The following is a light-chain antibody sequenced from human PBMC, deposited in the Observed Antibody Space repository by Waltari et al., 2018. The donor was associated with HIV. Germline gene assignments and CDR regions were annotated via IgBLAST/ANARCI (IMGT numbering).Light chain of an antibody. CDR1: NSDVGDYNY. Sequence: QSALTQPASVSGSPGQSITISCTGTNSDVGDYNYVSWYQQHPGKAPNLRIFEVSDRPSGVSKRFSGSKSGNTASLTISGLQAEDEADYYCSSYTSTSIPVFGGGTKLTVL. J-gene: IGLJ2*01. CDR2: EVS. CDR3: SSYTSTSIPV. V-gene: IGLV2-14*01.